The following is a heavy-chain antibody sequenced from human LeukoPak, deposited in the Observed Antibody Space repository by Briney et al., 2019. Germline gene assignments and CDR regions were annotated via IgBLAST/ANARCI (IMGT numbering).Heavy chain of an antibody. CDR2: ISGSGGST. V-gene: IGHV3-23*01. D-gene: IGHD2-15*01. CDR1: GFTFSSYS. Sequence: GGSLRLSCVASGFTFSSYSMNWVRQAPGKGLEWVSAISGSGGSTYYADSVKGRFTISRDNSKNTLYLQMNSLRAEDTAVYYCAKGVGYCSGGSCQQFDYWGQGTLVTVSS. J-gene: IGHJ4*02. CDR3: AKGVGYCSGGSCQQFDY.